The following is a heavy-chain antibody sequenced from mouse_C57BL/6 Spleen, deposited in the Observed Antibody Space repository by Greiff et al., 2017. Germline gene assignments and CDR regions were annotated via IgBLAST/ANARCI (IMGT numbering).Heavy chain of an antibody. J-gene: IGHJ3*01. D-gene: IGHD4-1*01. CDR2: IDPETGGT. CDR1: GYPFTDYE. Sequence: VKLMESGAELVRPGASVTLSCKASGYPFTDYEMHWVKQTPVHGLEWIGAIDPETGGTAYNQKFKGKAILTADKSSSTAYMELRSLTSEDSAVYYCTRITGSFAYWGQGTLVTVSA. V-gene: IGHV1-15*01. CDR3: TRITGSFAY.